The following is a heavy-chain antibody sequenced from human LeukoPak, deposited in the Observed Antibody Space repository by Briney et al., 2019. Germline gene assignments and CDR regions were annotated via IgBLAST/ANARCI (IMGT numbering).Heavy chain of an antibody. CDR2: IYHSGRS. CDR1: GDSTSNGVKY. V-gene: IGHV4-31*03. CDR3: ARDQVECTGGTCQSRVGFDF. Sequence: SETLSLTCTVSGDSTSNGVKYWSWIRQHPGRSLEWIGYIYHSGRSYYNPSLKSRITMSVDTSKNQFSLNLSSVTAADTAVYYCARDQVECTGGTCQSRVGFDFWGQGTLVTVSS. J-gene: IGHJ4*02. D-gene: IGHD2-8*02.